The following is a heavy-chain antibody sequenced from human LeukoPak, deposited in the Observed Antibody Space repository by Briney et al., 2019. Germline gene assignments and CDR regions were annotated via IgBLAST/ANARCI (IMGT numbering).Heavy chain of an antibody. CDR1: GGSISSSSYY. V-gene: IGHV4-39*01. D-gene: IGHD4-17*01. CDR3: WGFWNGDYFLGEDP. Sequence: SETLSLTCTVSGGSISSSSYYWGWIRQPPGKGLEWIGSIYYSGSTYYNPSLKSRVTISVDTSKNQFSLKLSSVTAADTAVYYCWGFWNGDYFLGEDPWGQGTLVTVSS. CDR2: IYYSGST. J-gene: IGHJ5*02.